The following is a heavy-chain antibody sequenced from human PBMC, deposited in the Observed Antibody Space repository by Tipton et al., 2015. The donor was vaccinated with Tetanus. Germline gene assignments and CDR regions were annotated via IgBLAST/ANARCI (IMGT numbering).Heavy chain of an antibody. D-gene: IGHD6-13*01. Sequence: QLVQSGPEVKKPGASVKVSCKASGYTFTGYYMHWVRQAPGQGLEWIGWISPNSGGTNYAQKFQGRVTMTRDTSISTAYMELSRLRSDGTAVYYCARIRVIAAADDAFDFWGQGTMVPVSS. CDR3: ARIRVIAAADDAFDF. V-gene: IGHV1-2*02. CDR2: ISPNSGGT. CDR1: GYTFTGYY. J-gene: IGHJ3*01.